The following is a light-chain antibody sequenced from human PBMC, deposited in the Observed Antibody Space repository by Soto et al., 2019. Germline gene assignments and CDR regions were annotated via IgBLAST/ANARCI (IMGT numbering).Light chain of an antibody. CDR1: QSVSSSD. J-gene: IGKJ2*01. Sequence: EIVLTQSPGTLSLSPGDRATLSCRASQSVSSSDLAWYQQKPGQAPRLLIYGASTRATGIPDRFSVSGSGTDFTLTISRLEPEDFAVYYCQQYGGSPLYTFGQGTKLEIK. V-gene: IGKV3-20*01. CDR3: QQYGGSPLYT. CDR2: GAS.